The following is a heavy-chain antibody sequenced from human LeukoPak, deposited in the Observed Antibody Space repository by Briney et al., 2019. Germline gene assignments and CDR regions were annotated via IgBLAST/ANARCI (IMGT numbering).Heavy chain of an antibody. V-gene: IGHV3-21*01. CDR1: GFTFSSYS. CDR3: ARGTTGGYSPAH. D-gene: IGHD5-12*01. J-gene: IGHJ4*02. CDR2: ISSSSSYT. Sequence: GGSLRPSCAASGFTFSSYSMNWVRQAPGKGLEWVSSISSSSSYTFYADSVRGRFTISRDNAKNSLYLQMNSLRAEDTAVYYCARGTTGGYSPAHWGQGTLVTVSS.